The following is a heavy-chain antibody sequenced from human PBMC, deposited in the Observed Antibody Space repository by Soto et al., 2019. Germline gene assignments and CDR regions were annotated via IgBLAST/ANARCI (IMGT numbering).Heavy chain of an antibody. Sequence: SETLSLTCAVSSGSIVNVYWWSWVRQSPGKGLEWIGETSHDGVTNYNPSLEGRVTISIDKSTNTVFLELRSLKSDDTAIYYCARDRLRGYDSSGFYSWGQGTMVTVSS. CDR2: TSHDGVT. CDR1: SGSIVNVYW. CDR3: ARDRLRGYDSSGFYS. J-gene: IGHJ4*02. D-gene: IGHD3-22*01. V-gene: IGHV4-4*02.